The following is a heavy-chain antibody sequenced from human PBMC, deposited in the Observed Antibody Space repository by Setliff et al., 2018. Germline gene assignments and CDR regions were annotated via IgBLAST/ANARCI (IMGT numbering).Heavy chain of an antibody. D-gene: IGHD5-18*01. Sequence: PSETLSLTCAAYGGTFSDYHWTWIRQSPEKGLEWIGEINHRGSTNYNPSLKSRVTISIDTSKDQFSLKLISMTAADTAVYYCAREPSTGYSYDYDAFDIWGQGTMVTVSS. CDR3: AREPSTGYSYDYDAFDI. V-gene: IGHV4-34*01. CDR1: GGTFSDYH. J-gene: IGHJ3*02. CDR2: INHRGST.